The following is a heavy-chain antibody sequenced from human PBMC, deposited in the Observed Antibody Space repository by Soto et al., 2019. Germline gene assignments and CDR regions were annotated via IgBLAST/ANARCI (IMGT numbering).Heavy chain of an antibody. V-gene: IGHV3-23*01. CDR3: AREPRVGVSLGPLEI. CDR1: GFTFNSYA. D-gene: IGHD1-26*01. CDR2: SSGSATTT. Sequence: GGSLRLSCAASGFTFNSYAMSWVRQAPGKGLEWVSVSSGSATTTTYADSVEGRFTTSRDYSKNTLYLQMNSLRAEDTAMYYCAREPRVGVSLGPLEIWGLGTMVTVSS. J-gene: IGHJ3*02.